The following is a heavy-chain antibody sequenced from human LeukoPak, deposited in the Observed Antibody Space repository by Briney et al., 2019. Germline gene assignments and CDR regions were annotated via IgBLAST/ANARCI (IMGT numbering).Heavy chain of an antibody. CDR2: IYYSGST. CDR3: ARGVWWLQGAHDY. V-gene: IGHV4-61*01. Sequence: SETLSLTCTVSGDSISSGNFYWSWIRQPPGKGLEWIGYIYYSGSTNYNPSLKSRVTISVDTSKNQFSLKLSSVTAADTAVYYCARGVWWLQGAHDYWGQGTLVTASS. D-gene: IGHD5-12*01. CDR1: GDSISSGNFY. J-gene: IGHJ4*02.